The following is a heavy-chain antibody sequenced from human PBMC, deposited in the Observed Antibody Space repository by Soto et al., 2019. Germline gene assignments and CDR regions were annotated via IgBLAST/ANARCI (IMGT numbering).Heavy chain of an antibody. CDR3: ARGDYYYYGMDV. J-gene: IGHJ6*02. V-gene: IGHV4-31*03. CDR1: GGSISSGGYY. Sequence: SETLSLTCTVSGGSISSGGYYWSWIRQHPGKGLEWIGYIYYSGSTYYNPSLKSRVTISVDTSKNQFSLKLSSVTAADTAVYYCARGDYYYYGMDVWGQGTKVTVSS. CDR2: IYYSGST.